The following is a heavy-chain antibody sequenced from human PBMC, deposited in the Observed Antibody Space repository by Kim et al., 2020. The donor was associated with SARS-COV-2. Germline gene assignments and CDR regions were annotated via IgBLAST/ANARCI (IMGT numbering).Heavy chain of an antibody. Sequence: SETLSLTCTVSGGSISSGGYYWSWIRQHPGKGLEWIGYIYYSGSTYYNPSLKSRVTLSVDTSKNQFSLKLSSVTAADTAVYYCASGDCGYSYGPSLAYWGQEALVTVS. D-gene: IGHD5-18*01. V-gene: IGHV4-31*03. CDR1: GGSISSGGYY. CDR2: IYYSGST. CDR3: ASGDCGYSYGPSLAY. J-gene: IGHJ4*02.